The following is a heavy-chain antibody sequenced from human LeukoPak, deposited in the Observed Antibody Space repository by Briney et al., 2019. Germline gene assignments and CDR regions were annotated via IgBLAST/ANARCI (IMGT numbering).Heavy chain of an antibody. CDR2: IYTSGST. D-gene: IGHD6-19*01. CDR3: ARVPYSSGWYGAIY. CDR1: GGSISNYY. V-gene: IGHV4-4*07. Sequence: SETLSLTCTVSGGSISNYYWSWIRQPAGKGLEWIGRIYTSGSTNYNPSLKSRVTISVDTSKNQFSLKRSSVTAADTAVYYCARVPYSSGWYGAIYWGQGTLVTVSS. J-gene: IGHJ4*02.